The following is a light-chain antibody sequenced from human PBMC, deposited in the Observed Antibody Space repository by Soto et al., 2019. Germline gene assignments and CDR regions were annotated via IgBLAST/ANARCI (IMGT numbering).Light chain of an antibody. J-gene: IGKJ3*01. CDR2: AGS. CDR1: QSISTF. V-gene: IGKV1-39*01. Sequence: DIQMTQSPSSLSASVGDRVTITCRASQSISTFATWYQQKPGKAPKLLIYAGSTLQSGVPSRFSGSGSGTDFALTISSLQPEDFATYYCQQSFSTPRTFGPGTKVDIK. CDR3: QQSFSTPRT.